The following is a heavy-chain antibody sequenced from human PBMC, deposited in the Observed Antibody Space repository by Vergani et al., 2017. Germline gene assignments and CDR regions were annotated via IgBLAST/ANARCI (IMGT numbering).Heavy chain of an antibody. J-gene: IGHJ4*02. D-gene: IGHD3-9*01. CDR3: AREPPLTGFFDY. V-gene: IGHV3-23*01. Sequence: EVRLLESGGGLVQPGGSLRLSCAASGFTFNIYAMSWVRQAPGKGLEWVSTITYNGGRTYYADSVTGRFTISRDNSKNTLFLQMNSLRPEDTAVYYCAREPPLTGFFDYWGQGTLVTVSS. CDR2: ITYNGGRT. CDR1: GFTFNIYA.